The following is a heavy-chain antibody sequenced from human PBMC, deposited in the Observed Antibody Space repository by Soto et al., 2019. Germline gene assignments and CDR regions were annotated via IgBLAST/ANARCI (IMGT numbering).Heavy chain of an antibody. CDR2: INPATGAA. CDR3: ARGGGVGVAGSAAFDM. J-gene: IGHJ3*02. V-gene: IGHV1-2*02. D-gene: IGHD3-3*01. Sequence: QLHLVQSGAVVKKPGASVTVSCSASGYPVTAYYMHWVRQAPGRGLEWMGGINPATGAAKYTQTFQGRVTMTRDTSTSTGFMELTGLTSEDTAVFYCARGGGVGVAGSAAFDMWGQVTLVTVSS. CDR1: GYPVTAYY.